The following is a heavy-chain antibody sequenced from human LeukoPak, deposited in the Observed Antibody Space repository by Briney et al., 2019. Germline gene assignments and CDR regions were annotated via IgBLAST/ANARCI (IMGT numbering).Heavy chain of an antibody. J-gene: IGHJ4*02. Sequence: GGSLRLSCAASGLTFSTYSVSWVRQAPGKGLEWVSHISSSSSAIYYADSVKGRFTISRDNAKNSLYLQMSSLRAEDTAVYYCARTTYGDYWGQGTLVTVSS. CDR2: ISSSSSAI. CDR1: GLTFSTYS. D-gene: IGHD1-1*01. CDR3: ARTTYGDY. V-gene: IGHV3-48*01.